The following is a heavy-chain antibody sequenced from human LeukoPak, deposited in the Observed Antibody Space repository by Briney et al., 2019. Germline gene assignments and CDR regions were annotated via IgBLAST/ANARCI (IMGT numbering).Heavy chain of an antibody. Sequence: PSETLSLTCAVYGGSFSGYYWSWIRQPPGKGLEWIGEINHSGSTNYNPSLKSRVTISVDTSKNQFSLKLSSVTAADTAVYYCARGRTSYGGNRSPFDPWGQGTLVTVSS. CDR3: ARGRTSYGGNRSPFDP. CDR1: GGSFSGYY. J-gene: IGHJ5*02. D-gene: IGHD4-23*01. CDR2: INHSGST. V-gene: IGHV4-34*01.